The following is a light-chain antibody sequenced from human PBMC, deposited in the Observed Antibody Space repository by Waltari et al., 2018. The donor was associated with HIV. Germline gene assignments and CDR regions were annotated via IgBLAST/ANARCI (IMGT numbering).Light chain of an antibody. V-gene: IGKV1-39*01. Sequence: DIQMTQSPSSLSASVGDRVTITCRTSQSIGTYLIWYQQKLGKAPKLLIYGASSLHTGVPSRFSGSGSGTDVTLTISSLQPEDFATYYCQQSYSAPLTFGPGTKVDVK. CDR3: QQSYSAPLT. J-gene: IGKJ3*01. CDR2: GAS. CDR1: QSIGTY.